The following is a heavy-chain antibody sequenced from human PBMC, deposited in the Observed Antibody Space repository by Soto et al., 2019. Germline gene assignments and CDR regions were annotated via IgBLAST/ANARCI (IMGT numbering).Heavy chain of an antibody. J-gene: IGHJ5*01. Sequence: SSETLSLTCTLSGGSVRAPDWWNWVRQSPDKGLEWIAEVHISGHSNYNPSLRSRVSVSIDSSKNQFYLNLNSATAADTAIYYCARVRQGCSANNCYFDPWGQGTQVTVSS. V-gene: IGHV4-4*02. D-gene: IGHD1-1*01. CDR1: GGSVRAPDW. CDR3: ARVRQGCSANNCYFDP. CDR2: VHISGHS.